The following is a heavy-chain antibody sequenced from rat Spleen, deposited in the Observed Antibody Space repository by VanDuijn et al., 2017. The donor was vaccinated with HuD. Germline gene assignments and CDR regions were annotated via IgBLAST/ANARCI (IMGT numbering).Heavy chain of an antibody. CDR3: ACEFITTSWFGY. V-gene: IGHV6-6*01. CDR1: GFTFNTAW. Sequence: EVQLVESGGGLVLPGRSLKLSCATSGFTFNTAWMYWYRQFPEKRLEWVARIKAKSNNYATDYTESVKGRFTISRDDSESSIYLQMNNLKEEDTAIYYCACEFITTSWFGYWGQGTLVTVSS. D-gene: IGHD1-10*01. CDR2: IKAKSNNYAT. J-gene: IGHJ3*01.